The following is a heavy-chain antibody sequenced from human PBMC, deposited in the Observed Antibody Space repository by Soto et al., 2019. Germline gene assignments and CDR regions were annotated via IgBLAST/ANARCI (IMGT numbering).Heavy chain of an antibody. V-gene: IGHV3-23*01. CDR1: GFTFSSYI. J-gene: IGHJ6*03. CDR3: ARDQYDFWSGYRSDYYYYYLDV. D-gene: IGHD3-3*01. Sequence: HPGGSLRLSCAASGFTFSSYIMSWVRQAPGEGLEWVSSITSRGSNTYYADSVKGRFTISRDNSRNILYLQMNSLRVEDTAVYYCARDQYDFWSGYRSDYYYYYLDVWGKGTTVTVSS. CDR2: ITSRGSNT.